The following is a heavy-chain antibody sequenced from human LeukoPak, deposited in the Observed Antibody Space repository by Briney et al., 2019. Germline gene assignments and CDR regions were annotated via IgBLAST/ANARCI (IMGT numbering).Heavy chain of an antibody. V-gene: IGHV1-18*01. D-gene: IGHD3-10*01. J-gene: IGHJ4*02. Sequence: ASVTVSCKASGYTFTSYVISWVPPAPAQGLAWMGWISPYNGHTNYAQPFQGRVTMTIYTSPSSGYMELRTLRSDDTAIYYCAREKFGVSFDSWGQGTLVTVSS. CDR3: AREKFGVSFDS. CDR1: GYTFTSYV. CDR2: ISPYNGHT.